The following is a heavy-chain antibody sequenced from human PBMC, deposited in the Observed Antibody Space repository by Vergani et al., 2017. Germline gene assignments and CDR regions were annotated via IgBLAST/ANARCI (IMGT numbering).Heavy chain of an antibody. CDR3: ALVDTPGPATSLFYCTEV. CDR2: IFYSGTT. CDR1: GGSISSGDHC. J-gene: IGHJ6*03. D-gene: IGHD5-12*01. V-gene: IGHV4-31*11. Sequence: QVQLQESGPGVVKPSQPLSLTCAVSGGSISSGDHCWTWIRQRHGKGLEWIGYIFYSGTTYVDPSLRSRLTISVDTSPNQFSLKLSSVSAADTAVYYCALVDTPGPATSLFYCTEVWGKGTTVVVSS.